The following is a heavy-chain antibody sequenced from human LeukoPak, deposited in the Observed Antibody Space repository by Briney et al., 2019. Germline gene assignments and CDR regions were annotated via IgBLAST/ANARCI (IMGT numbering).Heavy chain of an antibody. CDR1: GLSFSEYA. J-gene: IGHJ6*02. Sequence: GGSLRLSCAASGLSFSEYAMSWVRQAPGKGLEWVSVISGSGRTTDYADSVKGRFTISRDNAKNSLYLQMNSLRAEDTAVYYCARDGLTIFGVVIIRYYGMDVWGQGTTVTVSS. D-gene: IGHD3-3*01. CDR2: ISGSGRTT. V-gene: IGHV3-23*01. CDR3: ARDGLTIFGVVIIRYYGMDV.